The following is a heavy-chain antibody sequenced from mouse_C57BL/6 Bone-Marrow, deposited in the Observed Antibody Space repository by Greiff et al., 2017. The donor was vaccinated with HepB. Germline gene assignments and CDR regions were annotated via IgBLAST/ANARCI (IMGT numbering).Heavy chain of an antibody. J-gene: IGHJ4*01. CDR3: AREGYGSFYAMDY. CDR1: GYSITSGYY. CDR2: ISYDGSN. D-gene: IGHD1-1*01. V-gene: IGHV3-6*01. Sequence: DVQLQESGPGLVKPSQSLSLTCSVTGYSITSGYYWNWIRQFPGNKLEWMGYISYDGSNNYNPSLKNRISITRDTSKNQFFLKLNSVTTEDTATYYCAREGYGSFYAMDYWGQGTSVTVSS.